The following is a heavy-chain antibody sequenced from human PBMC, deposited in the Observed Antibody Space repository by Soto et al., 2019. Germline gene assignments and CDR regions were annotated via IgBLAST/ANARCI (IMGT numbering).Heavy chain of an antibody. CDR2: ISSSGSTI. Sequence: GGSLRLSCAASGFTFSDYYMSWIRQAPGKGLEWVSYISSSGSTIYYADSVKGRFTISRDNAKNSLYLQMNSLRAEDTAVYYCARSHSSEGGSHYDILTGYYIMSGYFDYWGQGTLVTVSS. J-gene: IGHJ4*02. D-gene: IGHD3-9*01. V-gene: IGHV3-11*01. CDR3: ARSHSSEGGSHYDILTGYYIMSGYFDY. CDR1: GFTFSDYY.